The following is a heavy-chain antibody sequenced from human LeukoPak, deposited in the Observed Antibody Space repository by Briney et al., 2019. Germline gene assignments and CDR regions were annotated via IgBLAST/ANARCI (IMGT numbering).Heavy chain of an antibody. CDR3: AKDWGFQYASGSYCEY. J-gene: IGHJ4*02. D-gene: IGHD3-10*01. CDR2: ISHDGSNK. CDR1: GFTFSNHG. V-gene: IGHV3-30*18. Sequence: GGSLRLSCAASGFTFSNHGIHWVRQAPGKGLEWVAVISHDGSNKYYGDSVKGRFTVSRDNSKNTLYLQMNSLRAEDTAVYYCAKDWGFQYASGSYCEYWGQGTLVTVSS.